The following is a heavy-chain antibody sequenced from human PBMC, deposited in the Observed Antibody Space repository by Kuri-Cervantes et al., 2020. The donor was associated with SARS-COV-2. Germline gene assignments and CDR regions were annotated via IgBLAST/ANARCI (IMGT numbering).Heavy chain of an antibody. CDR2: INPSGGST. CDR3: ARERPSVVVPAAIFQGPYYYYYMDV. V-gene: IGHV1-46*03. Sequence: ASVKGSCKASGYTFTSYYMHWVRQAPGQGLEWMGIINPSGGSTSYAQKFQGRVTMTRDTSTSTVYMELSSLRSEDTAVYYCARERPSVVVPAAIFQGPYYYYYMDVWGKGTAVTVSS. J-gene: IGHJ6*03. D-gene: IGHD2-2*02. CDR1: GYTFTSYY.